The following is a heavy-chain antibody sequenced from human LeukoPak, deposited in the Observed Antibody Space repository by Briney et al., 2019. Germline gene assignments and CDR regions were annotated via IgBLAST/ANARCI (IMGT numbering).Heavy chain of an antibody. D-gene: IGHD3-22*01. CDR1: GFTFSSYS. J-gene: IGHJ4*02. Sequence: GGSLRLSCAASGFTFSSYSMNWVRQAPGKGLEWVSYISSSSSTIYYADSVKGRFTISRDNSKNTLYLQMNSLRAEDTAIYYCAKASAMIVVVSKHFDYWGQGTLVTVSS. V-gene: IGHV3-48*01. CDR2: ISSSSSTI. CDR3: AKASAMIVVVSKHFDY.